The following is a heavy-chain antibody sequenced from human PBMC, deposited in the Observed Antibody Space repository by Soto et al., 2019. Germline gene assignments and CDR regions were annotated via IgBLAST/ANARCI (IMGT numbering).Heavy chain of an antibody. CDR3: ARAKRGYCSSTSCYKTWFDP. V-gene: IGHV4-34*01. Sequence: SETLSLTCAVYGGSFSGYYWSWIRQPPGKGLEWIGEINHSGSTNYNPSLKSRVTISVDTSKNQFSLKLSSVTAADTAVYYCARAKRGYCSSTSCYKTWFDPWGQGTLVTISS. J-gene: IGHJ5*02. CDR2: INHSGST. D-gene: IGHD2-2*02. CDR1: GGSFSGYY.